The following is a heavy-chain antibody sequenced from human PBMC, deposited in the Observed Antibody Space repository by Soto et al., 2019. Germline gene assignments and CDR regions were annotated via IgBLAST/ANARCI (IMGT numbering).Heavy chain of an antibody. J-gene: IGHJ4*02. Sequence: QVQLQESGPGLVKPSGTLSLTCAVSGGSISSSNWWSWVRQPPGKGLEWIGEIYHSGSTNYNPSLKSQVPISVDKSKNQFSLRLSSVTAADTAVYYWARAAMGGSSWPFDYWGQGTLVTVSS. V-gene: IGHV4-4*02. D-gene: IGHD6-13*01. CDR1: GGSISSSNW. CDR2: IYHSGST. CDR3: ARAAMGGSSWPFDY.